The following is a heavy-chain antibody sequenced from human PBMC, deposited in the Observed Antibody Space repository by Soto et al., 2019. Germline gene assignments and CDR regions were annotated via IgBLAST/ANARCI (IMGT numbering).Heavy chain of an antibody. CDR1: GYTFTSYA. Sequence: QVQLVQSGAEVKKPGASVKVSCKASGYTFTSYAMHWVRQAPGQRLEWMGWINAGNGNTKYSQKFQGRVTITRDTSASTAYMELSSLRSEDTAVYYCARDPLHSLRFLEWPYYFDYWGQGTLVTVSS. J-gene: IGHJ4*02. V-gene: IGHV1-3*01. CDR2: INAGNGNT. D-gene: IGHD3-3*01. CDR3: ARDPLHSLRFLEWPYYFDY.